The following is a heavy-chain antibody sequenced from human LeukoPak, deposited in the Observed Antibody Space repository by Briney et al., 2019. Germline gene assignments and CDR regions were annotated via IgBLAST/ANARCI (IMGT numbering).Heavy chain of an antibody. CDR2: ISAIGGTT. Sequence: GSLRLSCAASGFTFGYFAMTWVRQAPGKGLEWVSTISAIGGTTNYADSVKGRFTISRDNSKNTVWLQMHSLRADDTALYYCARAPRGKFADFDLWGRGTLVTVSS. V-gene: IGHV3-23*01. CDR1: GFTFGYFA. CDR3: ARAPRGKFADFDL. J-gene: IGHJ2*01.